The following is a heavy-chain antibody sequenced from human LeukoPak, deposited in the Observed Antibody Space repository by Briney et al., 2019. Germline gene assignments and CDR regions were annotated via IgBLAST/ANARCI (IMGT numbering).Heavy chain of an antibody. CDR3: AAQTRSPSGAFDI. Sequence: GGSLRLSCAASGFTFRSYGMHSVRQAPGKGLEWVAFIRYDGNNKYYADSVKGRFTISRDNAKNSLFLQMSSLRFEDTAVYYCAAQTRSPSGAFDIWGQGTMVTVSS. V-gene: IGHV3-30*02. CDR1: GFTFRSYG. D-gene: IGHD3-10*01. CDR2: IRYDGNNK. J-gene: IGHJ3*02.